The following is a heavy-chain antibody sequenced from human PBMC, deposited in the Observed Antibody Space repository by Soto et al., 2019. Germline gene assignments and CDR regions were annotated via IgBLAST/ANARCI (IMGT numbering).Heavy chain of an antibody. D-gene: IGHD3-22*01. CDR2: IIPIFGTA. J-gene: IGHJ4*02. CDR1: GGTFSSYS. CDR3: ARVTYYYDSSGYLFDY. V-gene: IGHV1-69*13. Sequence: SVNVSCKSSGGTFSSYSISWVRQAPGQGLEWMGGIIPIFGTANYAQKFQGRVTITADESTSTAYMELSSLRSEDTAVYYCARVTYYYDSSGYLFDYWGQGTLVTVSS.